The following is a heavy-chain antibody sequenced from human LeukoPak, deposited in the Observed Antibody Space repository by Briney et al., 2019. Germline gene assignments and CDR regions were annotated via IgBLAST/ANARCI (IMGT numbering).Heavy chain of an antibody. CDR3: ARGAQQLVHDWFDP. D-gene: IGHD6-13*01. CDR2: IYYSGNT. J-gene: IGHJ5*02. V-gene: IGHV4-39*07. CDR1: GGSISGSNFY. Sequence: SETLSLTCTVSGGSISGSNFYWAWIRQPPGKGLEWIGTIYYSGNTYYSPSLESRVTISIDTSKNHFSLRVTSVTAADTAVYYCARGAQQLVHDWFDPWGQGTLVTVSS.